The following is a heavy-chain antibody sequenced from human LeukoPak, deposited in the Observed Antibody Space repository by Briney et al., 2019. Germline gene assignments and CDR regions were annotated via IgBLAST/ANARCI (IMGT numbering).Heavy chain of an antibody. CDR3: AKTFLTAYDTYFYYYGLDV. CDR2: INPVFGTA. CDR1: GDTFSSYV. D-gene: IGHD3-9*01. V-gene: IGHV1-69*13. J-gene: IGHJ6*02. Sequence: GASVKVSCKASGDTFSSYVISWVRQAPGQGLEWMGGINPVFGTARYAQKFQDRVTITADESTSTAYMELSSLRSEDTAVYYCAKTFLTAYDTYFYYYGLDVWGQGTPVTVSS.